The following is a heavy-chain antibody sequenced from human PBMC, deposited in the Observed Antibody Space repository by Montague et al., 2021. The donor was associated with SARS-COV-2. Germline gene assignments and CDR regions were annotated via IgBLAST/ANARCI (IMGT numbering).Heavy chain of an antibody. D-gene: IGHD3-10*01. V-gene: IGHV4-39*07. J-gene: IGHJ6*04. CDR1: GGSISSSNYY. CDR3: ARDDIVLQGVTKGMDV. Sequence: SETLSLTCTVPGGSISSSNYYWGWIRQPPGKGLEWIGNMYYSGSTYYNPSLKSRVTISIDTSKNQFSLKLSSVTAADTAVYYCARDDIVLQGVTKGMDVWGKGTPVT. CDR2: MYYSGST.